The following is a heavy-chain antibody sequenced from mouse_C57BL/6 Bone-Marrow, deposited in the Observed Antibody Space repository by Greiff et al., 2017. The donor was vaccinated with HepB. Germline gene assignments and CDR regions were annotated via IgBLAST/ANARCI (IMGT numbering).Heavy chain of an antibody. D-gene: IGHD2-5*01. Sequence: DVKLQESGAELVRPGASVKLSCTASGFNIKDDYMHWVKQRPEQGLEWIGWIDPENGDTEYASKFQGKATITADTSSNTAYLQLSSLTSEDTAVYYCTPYYSNYLDYWGQGTTLTVSS. CDR3: TPYYSNYLDY. CDR1: GFNIKDDY. J-gene: IGHJ2*01. V-gene: IGHV14-4*01. CDR2: IDPENGDT.